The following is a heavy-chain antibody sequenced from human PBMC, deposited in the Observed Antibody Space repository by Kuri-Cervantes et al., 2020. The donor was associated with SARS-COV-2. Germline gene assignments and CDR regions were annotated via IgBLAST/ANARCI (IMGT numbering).Heavy chain of an antibody. V-gene: IGHV4-34*01. D-gene: IGHD6-6*01. J-gene: IGHJ4*02. CDR3: ARGPPSSIAARRVSFDY. CDR1: GGSFSGHY. CDR2: INHSGST. Sequence: GSLRLSCAVYGGSFSGHYWSWIRQPPGKGLEWIGEINHSGSTNYNPSLKSRVTISVDTSKNQFSLKLSSVTAADTAVYYCARGPPSSIAARRVSFDYWGQGTLVTVSS.